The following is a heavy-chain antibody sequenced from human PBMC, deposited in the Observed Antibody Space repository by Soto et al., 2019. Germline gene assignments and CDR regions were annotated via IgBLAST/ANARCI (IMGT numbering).Heavy chain of an antibody. D-gene: IGHD3-10*01. V-gene: IGHV1-8*01. CDR2: VNPNNGDT. CDR3: AKVAREGSARDFDS. J-gene: IGHJ4*02. Sequence: QVQLVQSGAELKKPGASVKVSCKASEYTFSNYDMNWVRQATGQGPEWIGWVNPNNGDTGYAQKFQGRVTQTTAISTTTAYMELTSRPSEDTAIYSCAKVAREGSARDFDSWGQGTLITVSS. CDR1: EYTFSNYD.